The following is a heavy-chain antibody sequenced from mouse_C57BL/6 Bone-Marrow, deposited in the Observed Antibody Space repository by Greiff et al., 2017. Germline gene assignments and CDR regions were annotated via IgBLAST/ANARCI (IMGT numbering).Heavy chain of an antibody. Sequence: QVQLKQSGPELVKPGASVKISCKASGYAFSSSWMNWVKQRPGKGLEWIGRIYPGDGDTTYNGKFKGKATLTADKSSSTAYMQLSSLTSEDSAVYFCARELRLRGYYAMDYWGQGTSVTVSS. CDR2: IYPGDGDT. V-gene: IGHV1-82*01. CDR3: ARELRLRGYYAMDY. J-gene: IGHJ4*01. CDR1: GYAFSSSW. D-gene: IGHD3-2*02.